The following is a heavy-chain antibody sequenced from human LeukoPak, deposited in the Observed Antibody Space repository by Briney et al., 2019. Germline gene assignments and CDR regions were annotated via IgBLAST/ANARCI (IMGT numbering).Heavy chain of an antibody. CDR1: GFTFSSYS. CDR3: ARDPTRRHDY. Sequence: KAGGSLRLSCAASGFTFSSYSMNWVRQAPGKGLEWVSSISSSSSYIYYADSVKGRFTIDRDNAKNSLYLQMNSLRVEDTAVYYCARDPTRRHDYWGQGTLVTVSS. J-gene: IGHJ4*02. V-gene: IGHV3-21*01. CDR2: ISSSSSYI.